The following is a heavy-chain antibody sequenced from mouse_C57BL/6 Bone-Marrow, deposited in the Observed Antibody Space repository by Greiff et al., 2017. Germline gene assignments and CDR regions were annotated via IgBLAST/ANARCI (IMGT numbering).Heavy chain of an antibody. CDR3: ARAVPLYYAMDY. CDR1: GYTFTDYY. J-gene: IGHJ4*01. D-gene: IGHD6-1*01. Sequence: VQLQQSGPVLVKPGASVKMSCKASGYTFTDYYMNWVKQSHGKSLEWIGVINPYNGGTSYNQKFKGKATLTVDKSSSTAYMELNSLTSEDSAVDYCARAVPLYYAMDYWGQGTSVTVSA. V-gene: IGHV1-19*01. CDR2: INPYNGGT.